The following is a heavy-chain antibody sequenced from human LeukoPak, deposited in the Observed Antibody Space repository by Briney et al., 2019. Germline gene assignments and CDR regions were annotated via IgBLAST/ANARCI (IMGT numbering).Heavy chain of an antibody. Sequence: ASVKVSYKASGYTFTGYYMHWVRQAPGQGLEWMGWINPNSGGTNYAQKFQGRVTMTRDTSISTAYMELSRLRSDDTAVYYCARATTVTTPLDYWGQGTLVTVSS. V-gene: IGHV1-2*02. CDR1: GYTFTGYY. CDR3: ARATTVTTPLDY. J-gene: IGHJ4*02. CDR2: INPNSGGT. D-gene: IGHD4-17*01.